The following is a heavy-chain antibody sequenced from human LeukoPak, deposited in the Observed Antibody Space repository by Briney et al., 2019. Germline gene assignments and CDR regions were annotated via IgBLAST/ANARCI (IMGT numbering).Heavy chain of an antibody. Sequence: GGSLRLSCTASGFSVSSNYMSWVRQAPGKGLEWVSVIYSTGRTYYADSVKGRFTISRDNSKKTLYLQMNSLRAEDTAVYYCARPAVGYSRGLDVWGKGTTVTVSS. CDR2: IYSTGRT. J-gene: IGHJ6*04. CDR1: GFSVSSNY. D-gene: IGHD6-19*01. CDR3: ARPAVGYSRGLDV. V-gene: IGHV3-66*04.